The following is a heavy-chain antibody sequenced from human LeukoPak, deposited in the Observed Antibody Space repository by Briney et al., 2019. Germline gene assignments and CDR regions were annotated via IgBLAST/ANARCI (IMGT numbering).Heavy chain of an antibody. D-gene: IGHD3-22*01. J-gene: IGHJ4*02. CDR3: ARDQSSMIADY. CDR1: GGTFSSYA. Sequence: SVKVSCKASGGTFSSYAISWVRQAPGQGLEWMGRIIPILGIANYAQKFQGRVTITADKSTSTAYMELSSLRSEDTAVYYCARDQSSMIADYWGRGTLVTVSS. CDR2: IIPILGIA. V-gene: IGHV1-69*04.